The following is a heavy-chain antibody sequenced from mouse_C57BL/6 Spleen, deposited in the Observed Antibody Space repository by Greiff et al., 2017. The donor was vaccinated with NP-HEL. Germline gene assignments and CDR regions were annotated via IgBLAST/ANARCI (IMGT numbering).Heavy chain of an antibody. D-gene: IGHD2-12*01. Sequence: QVQLQQSGPELVKPGASVKISCKASGYSFTSYYIHWVKQRPGQGLEWIGWIYPGSGNTKYNEKFKGKATLTADTSSSTAYMQLSSLTSEDSAVYYCARHYSPYAMDYWGQGTSVTVSS. CDR2: IYPGSGNT. CDR3: ARHYSPYAMDY. CDR1: GYSFTSYY. V-gene: IGHV1-66*01. J-gene: IGHJ4*01.